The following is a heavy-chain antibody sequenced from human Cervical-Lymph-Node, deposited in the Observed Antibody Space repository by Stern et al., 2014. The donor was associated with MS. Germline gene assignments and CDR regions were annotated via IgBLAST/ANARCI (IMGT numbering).Heavy chain of an antibody. CDR3: ARHDSVPRPSQLYSARDRGPGYFDY. D-gene: IGHD1-26*01. Sequence: QLQLQESGPGLVKPSETLSLTCTVSGGSISSSTYYWAWIRQPPGKGLEWIGNIYYSGFTYYNPSLKSRVTISVDISKNQFPLKLSSVTAADTAIYYCARHDSVPRPSQLYSARDRGPGYFDYWGPGTLVTVSS. J-gene: IGHJ4*02. CDR1: GGSISSSTYY. CDR2: IYYSGFT. V-gene: IGHV4-39*01.